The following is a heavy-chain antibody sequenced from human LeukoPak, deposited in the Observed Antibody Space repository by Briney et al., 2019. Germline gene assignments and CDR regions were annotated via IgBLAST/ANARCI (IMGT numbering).Heavy chain of an antibody. V-gene: IGHV6-1*01. CDR3: ARGSHSGFDY. D-gene: IGHD3-10*01. J-gene: IGHJ4*02. Sequence: SQTLSLTCAISGDSLSNNNVAWNWIRQSPSRGLEWLGRTYYRPKFNNDYAVSVKSRIAINSDTSKNQFSLQLNSVTPEDTGVYYCARGSHSGFDYWGQGTLVTVSS. CDR1: GDSLSNNNVA. CDR2: TYYRPKFNN.